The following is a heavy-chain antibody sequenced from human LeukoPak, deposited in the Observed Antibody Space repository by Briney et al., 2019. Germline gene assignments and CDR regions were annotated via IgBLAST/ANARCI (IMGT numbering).Heavy chain of an antibody. D-gene: IGHD1-26*01. CDR1: GFSFTYYK. V-gene: IGHV3-48*03. CDR2: ISSSGSTI. Sequence: GGSLRLSCAASGFSFTYYKMNWVRQAPGKGLEWVSYISSSGSTIFYADSVKGRFTISRDNAKNSLYLQMNSLRAEDTAVYYCARLPLLVGSYYQNYYYGMDVWGQGTTVTVSS. CDR3: ARLPLLVGSYYQNYYYGMDV. J-gene: IGHJ6*02.